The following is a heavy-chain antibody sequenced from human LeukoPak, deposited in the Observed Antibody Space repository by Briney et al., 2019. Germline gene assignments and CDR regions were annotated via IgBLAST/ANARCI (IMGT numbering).Heavy chain of an antibody. Sequence: GASVKVSCKASGYTFTGYYIHWVRQAPGQGLEWMGWINPNSGGTNYAQKFQGRVTMTRDTSITTAYMELTRVRSDDTAVYYCARFKPPKVELRRHYFYGMDVWGKGPTVTVPS. CDR2: INPNSGGT. CDR1: GYTFTGYY. D-gene: IGHD1-7*01. CDR3: ARFKPPKVELRRHYFYGMDV. J-gene: IGHJ6*04. V-gene: IGHV1-2*02.